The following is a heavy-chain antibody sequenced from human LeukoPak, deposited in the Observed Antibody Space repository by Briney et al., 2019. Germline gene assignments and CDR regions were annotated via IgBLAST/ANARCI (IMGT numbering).Heavy chain of an antibody. CDR2: ISAYNGNT. D-gene: IGHD4-17*01. V-gene: IGHV1-18*01. Sequence: ASVKVSCKASGYTFTSYGISWVRQAPGQGLEWMGWISAYNGNTSYAQKLQGRVTMTTDTSTSTAYMELRSLRSDDTAVYYCARDLNGDYPRDAFDIWGQGTMVTVSS. J-gene: IGHJ3*02. CDR1: GYTFTSYG. CDR3: ARDLNGDYPRDAFDI.